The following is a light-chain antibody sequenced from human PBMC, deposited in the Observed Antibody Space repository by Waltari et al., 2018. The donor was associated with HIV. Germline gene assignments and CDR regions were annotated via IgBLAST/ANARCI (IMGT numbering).Light chain of an antibody. CDR2: DIT. V-gene: IGLV2-14*03. CDR1: YDDVGGYNY. J-gene: IGLJ1*01. Sequence: SALTQPASVSGSPGQSLTISCTGTYDDVGGYNYVSWYQHHPGKAPKVIIYDITKRPSGISDRFSGSKSGNTASLTISGLQAEDEADYYCNSYTSSNTFVFGTGTKVTVL. CDR3: NSYTSSNTFV.